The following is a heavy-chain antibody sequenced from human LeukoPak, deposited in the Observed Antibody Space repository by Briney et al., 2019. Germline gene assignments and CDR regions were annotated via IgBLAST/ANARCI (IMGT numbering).Heavy chain of an antibody. Sequence: SVKVSCKASGFTFTSSAVQWVRQARGQRLEWIGWIVVGSGNTNYAQKFQERVTITRDMSTSTAYMELSSLRSEDTAVYYCAAVPLGLRFLEWLPPSDSWGQGTLVTVSS. D-gene: IGHD3-3*01. CDR2: IVVGSGNT. V-gene: IGHV1-58*01. J-gene: IGHJ4*02. CDR3: AAVPLGLRFLEWLPPSDS. CDR1: GFTFTSSA.